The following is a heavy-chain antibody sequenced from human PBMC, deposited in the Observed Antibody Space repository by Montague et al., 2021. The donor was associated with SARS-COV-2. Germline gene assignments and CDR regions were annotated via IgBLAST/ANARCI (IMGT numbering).Heavy chain of an antibody. CDR1: GGSIRSGSYY. CDR2: IYSSGST. D-gene: IGHD4-17*01. CDR3: ARDYGDYSYYYGLDV. Sequence: TLSLTCTVSGGSIRSGSYYWSWIRQPAGKGLEWIGCIYSSGSTXYNPSLKSRVTMSVDTSKNQFSLKVSSVTAADTAVYYCARDYGDYSYYYGLDVWGQGTPVTVSS. J-gene: IGHJ6*02. V-gene: IGHV4-61*02.